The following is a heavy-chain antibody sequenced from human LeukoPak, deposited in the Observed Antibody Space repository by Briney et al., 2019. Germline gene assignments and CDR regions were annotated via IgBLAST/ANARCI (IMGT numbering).Heavy chain of an antibody. D-gene: IGHD3-22*01. CDR2: ISKSGSTI. V-gene: IGHV3-48*01. J-gene: IGHJ5*02. CDR3: ARRDCDSIKCRGSNWFDP. CDR1: GFTFSGYS. Sequence: GGSLSLSCAASGFTFSGYSMNWVRQAPGKGLEWVSYISKSGSTIYYADSVKGRFTISRDNAKNSLYLQMNSLRAEDTAVYYCARRDCDSIKCRGSNWFDPWGQGTLVSVSS.